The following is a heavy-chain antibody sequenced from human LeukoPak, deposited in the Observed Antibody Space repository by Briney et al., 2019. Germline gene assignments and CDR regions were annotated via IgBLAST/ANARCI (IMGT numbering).Heavy chain of an antibody. CDR1: GYTFTTYD. CDR2: MNPNSGNA. D-gene: IGHD6-13*01. V-gene: IGHV1-8*01. Sequence: VASVKVSCKPSGYTFTTYDINWVRQATGEGLEWMGWMNPNSGNAGYAQKFQGRVTMTRNTSISTAYMELSSLRPEDTAIYICARRREDSWTAHSRGQGTPVTVSS. J-gene: IGHJ5*01. CDR3: ARRREDSWTAHS.